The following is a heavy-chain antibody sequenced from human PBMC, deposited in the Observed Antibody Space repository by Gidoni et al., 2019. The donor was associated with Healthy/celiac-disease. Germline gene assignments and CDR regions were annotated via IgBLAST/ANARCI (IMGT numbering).Heavy chain of an antibody. CDR2: ISSSSSYI. CDR1: GFTFSSYS. D-gene: IGHD3-22*01. V-gene: IGHV3-21*01. CDR3: ARETSYYYDSAVWFDP. J-gene: IGHJ5*02. Sequence: EVQLVESGGGLVKPGGSLRLSCAASGFTFSSYSMNWVRQAPGKGLEWVSSISSSSSYIYYADSVKGRFTISRDNAKNSLYLQMNSLRAEDTAVYYCARETSYYYDSAVWFDPWGQGTLVTVSS.